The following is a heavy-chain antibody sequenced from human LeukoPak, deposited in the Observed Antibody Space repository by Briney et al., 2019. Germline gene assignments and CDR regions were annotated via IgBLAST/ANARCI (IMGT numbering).Heavy chain of an antibody. CDR1: GFTFSSYA. J-gene: IGHJ4*02. CDR3: ARPYDTRGYFPDY. D-gene: IGHD3-22*01. V-gene: IGHV3-21*01. Sequence: PGRSLRLSCAASGFTFSSYAMNWVRQAPGKGLEWVSSISRGSDHIFYADSMKGRFTISRDNAKSSLYLQMNSLGAEDTAVYYCARPYDTRGYFPDYWGQGTLVTVSS. CDR2: ISRGSDHI.